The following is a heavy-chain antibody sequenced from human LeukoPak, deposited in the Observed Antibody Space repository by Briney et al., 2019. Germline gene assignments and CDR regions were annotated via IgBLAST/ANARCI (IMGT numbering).Heavy chain of an antibody. V-gene: IGHV4-31*03. Sequence: SETLSLTCTVSGGSISSGGYYWSWIRQHPGKGLGWIGYIYYSGSTYYNPSLKSRVTISVDTSKNQFSLKLSSVTAADTAVYYCARVGIAVAPPSYYFDYWGQGTLVTVSS. CDR2: IYYSGST. D-gene: IGHD6-19*01. CDR3: ARVGIAVAPPSYYFDY. J-gene: IGHJ4*02. CDR1: GGSISSGGYY.